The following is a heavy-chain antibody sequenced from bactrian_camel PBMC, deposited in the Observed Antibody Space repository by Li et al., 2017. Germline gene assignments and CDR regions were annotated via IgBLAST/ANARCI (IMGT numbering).Heavy chain of an antibody. CDR3: AADGADLESPDWDDCYSGAWTEASPTFGV. CDR1: GQRSYRYC. Sequence: HVQLVESGGGSVQAGGSLRLSCEASGQRSYRYCMGWFRQAPGKEREAVANIRRSDGSTSYADSVKGRFTISQDNANNTLYLQMNSLQTEDTATYFCAADGADLESPDWDDCYSGAWTEASPTFGVRGQGTQVTVS. CDR2: IRRSDGST. V-gene: IGHV3S68*01. D-gene: IGHD1*01. J-gene: IGHJ4*01.